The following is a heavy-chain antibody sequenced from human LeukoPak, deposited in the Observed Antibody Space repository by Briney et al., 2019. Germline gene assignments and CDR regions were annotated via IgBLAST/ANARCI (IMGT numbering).Heavy chain of an antibody. CDR3: ARDHYYDSSGYPPDY. Sequence: GGSLRLSCAASGFTFSSYSMNWVRQAPGKGLEWVSSISSSSSYIYYADSVKGRFTISRDNAKNSLYLQMNSLRAEDTAVYYCARDHYYDSSGYPPDYWGQGTLVTVSS. D-gene: IGHD3-22*01. CDR2: ISSSSSYI. CDR1: GFTFSSYS. J-gene: IGHJ4*02. V-gene: IGHV3-21*01.